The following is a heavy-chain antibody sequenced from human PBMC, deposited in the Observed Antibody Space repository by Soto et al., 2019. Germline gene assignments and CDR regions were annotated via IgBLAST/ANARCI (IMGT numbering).Heavy chain of an antibody. D-gene: IGHD3-16*01. Sequence: GGSLRLSCVVSGFTFSSNAMSWVRQAPGKGLEWVSSISSGGTSTYFADSVKGRFTISRDNSKNTLYLQMNSLRAEDAAVYYCARAPSILTHFDYWGQGTLVTVSS. V-gene: IGHV3-23*03. CDR2: ISSGGTST. CDR1: GFTFSSNA. J-gene: IGHJ4*02. CDR3: ARAPSILTHFDY.